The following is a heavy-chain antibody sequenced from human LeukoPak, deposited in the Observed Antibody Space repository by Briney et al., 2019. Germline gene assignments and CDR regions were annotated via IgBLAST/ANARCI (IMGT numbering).Heavy chain of an antibody. J-gene: IGHJ4*02. Sequence: GGSLRRSCAASGFTFSSYWMSWVRQAPGKGLEWVANIKQDGSEKYYVDSVKGRFTISRDNAKNSLYLQMNSLRAEDTAVHYCARGSDILTGTAPFDYWGQGTLVTVSS. CDR1: GFTFSSYW. CDR2: IKQDGSEK. V-gene: IGHV3-7*03. CDR3: ARGSDILTGTAPFDY. D-gene: IGHD3-9*01.